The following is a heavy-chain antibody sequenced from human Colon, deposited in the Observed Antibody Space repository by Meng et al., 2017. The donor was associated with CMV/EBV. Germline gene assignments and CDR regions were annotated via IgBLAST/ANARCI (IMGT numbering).Heavy chain of an antibody. V-gene: IGHV1-2*02. D-gene: IGHD6-13*01. CDR2: IYPQDGGT. CDR3: VRESWYFDF. Sequence: QVQLGQVETEVKKAGASVKVSCKTSGYTFTANHLHWVRQAPGQGLEWMGWIYPQDGGTYFAQKFQDRVTLTRDTSITTAYMELSGLTSDDTAIYYCVRESWYFDFWGEGTLVTVSS. CDR1: GYTFTANH. J-gene: IGHJ4*02.